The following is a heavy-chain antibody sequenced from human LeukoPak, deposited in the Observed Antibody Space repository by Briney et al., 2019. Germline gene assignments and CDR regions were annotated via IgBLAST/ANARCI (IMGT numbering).Heavy chain of an antibody. J-gene: IGHJ4*02. D-gene: IGHD3-10*01. V-gene: IGHV3-48*03. CDR3: ARDYASDY. CDR2: ISRSGDTV. CDR1: GFTCSRYV. Sequence: GGSLRLSCAASGFTCSRYVMNWVRQAPGKGLERVSYISRSGDTVYFADSVKGRVTISRDTAKNSLYLYMSSLRAEDTAVYYCARDYASDYWGQGTLVTVSS.